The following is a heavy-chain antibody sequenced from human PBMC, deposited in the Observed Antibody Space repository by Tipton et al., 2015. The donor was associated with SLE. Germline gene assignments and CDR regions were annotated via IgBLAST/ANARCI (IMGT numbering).Heavy chain of an antibody. V-gene: IGHV4-34*01. CDR3: ARSFYYGSGSPLDY. CDR1: GGSFSGYY. D-gene: IGHD3-10*01. J-gene: IGHJ4*02. Sequence: TLSLTCAVYGGSFSGYYWSWLRQPPGKGLEWIGEINHSGSTNYNPSLKSRVTISVDTSKNQFSLKLSSVTAADTAVYYCARSFYYGSGSPLDYWGQGTLVTVSA. CDR2: INHSGST.